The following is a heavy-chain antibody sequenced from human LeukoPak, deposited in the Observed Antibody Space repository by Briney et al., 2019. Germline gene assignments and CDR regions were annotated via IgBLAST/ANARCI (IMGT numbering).Heavy chain of an antibody. D-gene: IGHD6-6*01. J-gene: IGHJ4*02. CDR1: GYTFSNYW. CDR3: ARVPYSISSMDY. V-gene: IGHV5-51*01. CDR2: IYPGDSDT. Sequence: GEPLKISCKSSGYTFSNYWIGWVRQMPGKGLEWMGIIYPGDSDTRYSPSFEGQVSISADKSISTAYLQWGSLKASGTAMYYCARVPYSISSMDYWGQGTLVTVSS.